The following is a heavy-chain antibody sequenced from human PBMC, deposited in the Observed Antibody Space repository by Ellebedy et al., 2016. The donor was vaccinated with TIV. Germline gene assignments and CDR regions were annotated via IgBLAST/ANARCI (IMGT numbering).Heavy chain of an antibody. CDR2: MNPNSGNT. D-gene: IGHD3-22*01. Sequence: AASVKVSCKASGYTFTSYDINWVRQATGQGLEWMGWMNPNSGNTGYAQKFQGRVTMTRNTSISTAYMELSSLRSEDTAVYYCATVQPTSYYDSSGFGFDYWGQGTLVTVSS. J-gene: IGHJ4*02. CDR3: ATVQPTSYYDSSGFGFDY. CDR1: GYTFTSYD. V-gene: IGHV1-8*01.